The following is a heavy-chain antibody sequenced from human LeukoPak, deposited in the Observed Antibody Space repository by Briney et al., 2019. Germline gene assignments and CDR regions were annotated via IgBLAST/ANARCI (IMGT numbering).Heavy chain of an antibody. Sequence: GGSLRLSCAASGFTFSSYSMNWVRQAPGKGLEWVSYISSSSSTIYYADSVKGRFTISRDNAKNSLYLQMNSLRAEDTAVYYCARVAPDYDFWSGYDYWGQGTLVTVSS. J-gene: IGHJ4*02. D-gene: IGHD3-3*01. CDR1: GFTFSSYS. CDR3: ARVAPDYDFWSGYDY. V-gene: IGHV3-48*01. CDR2: ISSSSSTI.